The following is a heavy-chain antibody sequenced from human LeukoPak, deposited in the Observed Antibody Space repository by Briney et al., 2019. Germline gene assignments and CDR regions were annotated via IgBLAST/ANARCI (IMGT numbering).Heavy chain of an antibody. V-gene: IGHV4-59*12. CDR2: IYYSGGT. Sequence: SAPLSFSCAVAGAFISSYFWSWLRQPGGKGLEGIGYIYYSGGTNYNPSLKSRVTISVDTSKNQFSLKLSSVTAADTAVYYCARLRGAVAGTPPYYFDYWGQGTLVTVSS. J-gene: IGHJ4*02. CDR3: ARLRGAVAGTPPYYFDY. CDR1: GAFISSYF. D-gene: IGHD6-19*01.